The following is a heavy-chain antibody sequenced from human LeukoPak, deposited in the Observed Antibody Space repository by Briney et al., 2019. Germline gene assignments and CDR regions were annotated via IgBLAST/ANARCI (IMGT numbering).Heavy chain of an antibody. CDR2: ISHDGSNE. D-gene: IGHD2/OR15-2a*01. Sequence: GRSLRLSCAASGFTFSSYGMHWVRQAPGKGLEWVAVISHDGSNEYYADSVKGRFTISRDNSKNTLYLQMNSLRAEDTAVYYCAKNSPSGSYFFDYWGQGTLVTVSS. CDR3: AKNSPSGSYFFDY. V-gene: IGHV3-30*18. CDR1: GFTFSSYG. J-gene: IGHJ4*02.